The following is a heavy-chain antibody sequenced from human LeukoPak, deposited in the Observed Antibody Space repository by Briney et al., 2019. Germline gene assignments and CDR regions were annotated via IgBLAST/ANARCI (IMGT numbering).Heavy chain of an antibody. D-gene: IGHD3-10*01. CDR1: GESFSGSY. V-gene: IGHV4-34*01. J-gene: IGHJ6*02. Sequence: SETLSLTCAVYGESFSGSYWSWIRQPPGKGLEWIGEINHSGSTNYNPSLKSRVTISVDTSKNQFSLKLGSVTAADTAVYYCARGRSMVRGVIYYYYGMDVWGQGTTVTVSS. CDR2: INHSGST. CDR3: ARGRSMVRGVIYYYYGMDV.